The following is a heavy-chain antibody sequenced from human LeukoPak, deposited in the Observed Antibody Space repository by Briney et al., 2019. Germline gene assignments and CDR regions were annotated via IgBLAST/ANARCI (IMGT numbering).Heavy chain of an antibody. D-gene: IGHD6-19*01. J-gene: IGHJ4*02. Sequence: GASVKVSCKASGYTFTGYYIYWVRQAPGQGLEWMGWIHLNSGDTNYAQNFQGRVIMTRDTSINTAYMELSRLKSDDAAVYYCARDPGYSSGWEVDYWGQGTLVTVSS. CDR2: IHLNSGDT. CDR1: GYTFTGYY. V-gene: IGHV1-2*02. CDR3: ARDPGYSSGWEVDY.